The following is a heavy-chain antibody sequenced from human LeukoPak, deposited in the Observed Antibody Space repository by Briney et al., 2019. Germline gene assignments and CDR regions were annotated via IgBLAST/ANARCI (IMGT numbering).Heavy chain of an antibody. Sequence: ASVKVSCKASGYTYTSYGISWVRQAPEQGLEWMGWISAYNGNTNYAQKLQGRVTMTTDTSTSTAYMELRSLRSDDTAVYYCAREELGINWFDPWGQGTLVTVSS. V-gene: IGHV1-18*01. CDR2: ISAYNGNT. J-gene: IGHJ5*02. CDR1: GYTYTSYG. CDR3: AREELGINWFDP. D-gene: IGHD7-27*01.